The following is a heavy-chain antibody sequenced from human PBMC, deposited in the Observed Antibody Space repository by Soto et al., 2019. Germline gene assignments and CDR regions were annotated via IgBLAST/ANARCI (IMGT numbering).Heavy chain of an antibody. CDR1: GGSISSYY. J-gene: IGHJ6*02. CDR2: IYYSGST. CDR3: ERGGLLWLGHPRGMDV. Sequence: SETLSLTCTVSGGSISSYYWSWIRQPPGKGLEWIGYIYYSGSTNYNPSLKSRVTISINTSKNQFSLKLSSVTAADTAVYYCERGGLLWLGHPRGMDVRGQGTTVTVSS. D-gene: IGHD3-10*01. V-gene: IGHV4-59*01.